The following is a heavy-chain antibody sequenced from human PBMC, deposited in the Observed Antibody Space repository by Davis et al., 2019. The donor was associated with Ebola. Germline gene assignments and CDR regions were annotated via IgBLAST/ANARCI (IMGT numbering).Heavy chain of an antibody. CDR3: ARATNYWWFDP. Sequence: SVKVSCKASGYTFTYRYLHWVRQAPGQALEWMGWITPFNGNTNYAQKFQDRVTITRDRSMSTAYMELSSLRSEDTAVYYCARATNYWWFDPWGQGTLVTVSS. D-gene: IGHD4/OR15-4a*01. J-gene: IGHJ5*02. CDR1: GYTFTYRY. CDR2: ITPFNGNT. V-gene: IGHV1-45*02.